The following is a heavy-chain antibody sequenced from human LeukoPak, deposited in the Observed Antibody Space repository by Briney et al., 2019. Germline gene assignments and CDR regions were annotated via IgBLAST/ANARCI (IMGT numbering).Heavy chain of an antibody. D-gene: IGHD3-10*01. Sequence: GRSLRLSCAASGFTFSSYGMHWVRQASGKGLEWVAVIWYDGSNKYYADSVKGRFTISRDNSKNTLYLQMNSLRAEDTAVYYCARDSPEYGSNYYYYYGMDVWGQGTTVTVSS. CDR3: ARDSPEYGSNYYYYYGMDV. J-gene: IGHJ6*02. CDR2: IWYDGSNK. V-gene: IGHV3-33*01. CDR1: GFTFSSYG.